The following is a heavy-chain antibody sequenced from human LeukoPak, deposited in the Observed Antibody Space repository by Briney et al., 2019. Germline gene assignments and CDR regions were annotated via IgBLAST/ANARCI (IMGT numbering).Heavy chain of an antibody. CDR3: AREAVVDFSPFDY. V-gene: IGHV4-34*01. CDR2: INHSGST. J-gene: IGHJ4*02. D-gene: IGHD3-9*01. CDR1: GGSFSGYY. Sequence: SETLSLTCAVYGGSFSGYYWSWIRQPPGKGLEWIGEINHSGSTNYNPSLKSRVTISVDTSKNQFSLKLTSVTAADTAVYYCAREAVVDFSPFDYWGQGTLVTVSS.